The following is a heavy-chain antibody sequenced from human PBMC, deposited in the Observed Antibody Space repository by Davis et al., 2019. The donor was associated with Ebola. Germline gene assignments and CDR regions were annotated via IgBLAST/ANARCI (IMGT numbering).Heavy chain of an antibody. J-gene: IGHJ3*02. CDR1: EFTFSTYW. D-gene: IGHD3-10*01. V-gene: IGHV3-74*01. Sequence: PGGSLRLSCAASEFTFSTYWMHWVRQAPGKGLVWVSRISPDGSSTYYADSVKGRFTISRDNAKNTLFLQMNSLRVEDSALYYCAKGYYYDAFDIWGQGTMVTVSS. CDR3: AKGYYYDAFDI. CDR2: ISPDGSST.